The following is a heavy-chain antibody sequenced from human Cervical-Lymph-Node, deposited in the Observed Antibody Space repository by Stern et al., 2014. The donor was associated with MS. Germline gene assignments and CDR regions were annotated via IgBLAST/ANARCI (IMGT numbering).Heavy chain of an antibody. Sequence: EVQLVESGGGLVQPGGSLRLSCAASGFTFSIYWMHWARQAPGKGLVWVSRINGDGSTTSHADSVKGRFTISRDNAKNTLYLQMNSLRVEDTAVYYCVRSDWFDPWGQGTLVTVSS. J-gene: IGHJ5*02. CDR2: INGDGSTT. CDR1: GFTFSIYW. CDR3: VRSDWFDP. V-gene: IGHV3-74*02.